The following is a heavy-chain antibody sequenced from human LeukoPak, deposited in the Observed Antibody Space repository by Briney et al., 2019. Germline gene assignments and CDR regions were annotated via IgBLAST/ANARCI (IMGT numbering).Heavy chain of an antibody. CDR3: ARDITPPGIFWDS. CDR2: IYYSEST. Sequence: SETLSLTCTVPGGSISSDYWSWIRQPPGKGLEWIGYIYYSESTNYNPSLKSRVTISVDTSKNQFSLKLSSVTAADTAVYYCARDITPPGIFWDSWGQGNLVTVSS. J-gene: IGHJ4*02. D-gene: IGHD6-13*01. V-gene: IGHV4-59*01. CDR1: GGSISSDY.